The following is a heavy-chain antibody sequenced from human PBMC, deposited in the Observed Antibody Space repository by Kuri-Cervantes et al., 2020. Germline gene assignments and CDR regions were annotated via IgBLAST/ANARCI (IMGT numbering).Heavy chain of an antibody. D-gene: IGHD5-18*01. CDR2: MNPNSGNT. CDR1: GYTFTSYD. CDR3: AVNEVDTAMVVL. V-gene: IGHV1-8*02. Sequence: ASVKVSCKASGYTFTSYDINWVRQATGQGLEWMGWMNPNSGNTGYAQKFQGRVTMTRNTSISTAYMELSSLRSEDTAVYYCAVNEVDTAMVVLWGQGTLVTVSS. J-gene: IGHJ4*02.